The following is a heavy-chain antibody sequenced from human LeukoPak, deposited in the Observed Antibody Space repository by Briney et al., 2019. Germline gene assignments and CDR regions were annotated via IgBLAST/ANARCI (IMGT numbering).Heavy chain of an antibody. V-gene: IGHV3-53*01. CDR3: ARGGTTYSYYFDY. D-gene: IGHD2/OR15-2a*01. Sequence: GGSLRLSCAASEFTVSSNYMSWVRQAPGKGLEWVSVFFSGGGTYYADSVKGRFTISRDNSKSTLYLQMNSLRAEDTAVYYCARGGTTYSYYFDYWGQGTLVTVSS. CDR1: EFTVSSNY. CDR2: FFSGGGT. J-gene: IGHJ4*02.